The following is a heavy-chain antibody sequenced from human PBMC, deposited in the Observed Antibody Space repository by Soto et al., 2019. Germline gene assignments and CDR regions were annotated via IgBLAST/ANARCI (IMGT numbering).Heavy chain of an antibody. J-gene: IGHJ6*02. Sequence: SETLSLTCVVSGGSISDSDWWSWVRQPPGKGLEWIGEIFHSGSTNYNPSLKSRVTMSVDKSKNQFSLKVGSVTAADTAVDYCASSSLYGMDVWGQGTTVTVSS. CDR2: IFHSGST. V-gene: IGHV4-4*02. CDR1: GGSISDSDW. CDR3: ASSSLYGMDV.